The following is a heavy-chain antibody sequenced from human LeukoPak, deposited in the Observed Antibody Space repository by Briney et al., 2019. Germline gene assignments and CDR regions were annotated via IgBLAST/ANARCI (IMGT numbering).Heavy chain of an antibody. Sequence: GGSLRLSCAASGFTFSSYWMHWVRQAPGKGLVWVSRINTDGSSTSYADSVKGRFTISRDNAKNSLYLHMDSLRAEDTAVYYCARGAYSSGWAYFDHWGQGTLVTVSS. D-gene: IGHD6-19*01. V-gene: IGHV3-74*01. CDR3: ARGAYSSGWAYFDH. J-gene: IGHJ4*02. CDR2: INTDGSST. CDR1: GFTFSSYW.